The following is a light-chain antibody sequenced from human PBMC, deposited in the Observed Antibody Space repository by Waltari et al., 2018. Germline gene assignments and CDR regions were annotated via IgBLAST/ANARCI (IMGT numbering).Light chain of an antibody. CDR3: SSYISSSTLEL. Sequence: QSALTQPASVSGSPGQSLTISCTGTSSDVGGYNYVSWYQQHPGKAPKLMIYDVSNRPSGVSNRFSGSKSANTASLTISGLQAEDEADYYCSSYISSSTLELFGGGTSLTVL. J-gene: IGLJ2*01. CDR2: DVS. CDR1: SSDVGGYNY. V-gene: IGLV2-14*03.